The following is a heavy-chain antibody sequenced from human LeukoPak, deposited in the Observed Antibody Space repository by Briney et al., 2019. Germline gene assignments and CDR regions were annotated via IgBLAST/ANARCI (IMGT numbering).Heavy chain of an antibody. D-gene: IGHD6-13*01. CDR3: ARISNWYGPVDY. V-gene: IGHV5-51*01. J-gene: IGHJ4*02. Sequence: GESLKISCKGSGNSMTNCWIGWVRQMPGKGLEWMGIIYPGDSDTRYSPSFQGQVTISVDKSINTAYLQWNSLKASDTAMYYCARISNWYGPVDYWGQGTLVTVSS. CDR2: IYPGDSDT. CDR1: GNSMTNCW.